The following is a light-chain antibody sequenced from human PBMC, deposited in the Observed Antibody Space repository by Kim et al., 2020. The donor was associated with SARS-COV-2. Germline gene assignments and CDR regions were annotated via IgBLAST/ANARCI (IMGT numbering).Light chain of an antibody. V-gene: IGKV3-20*01. J-gene: IGKJ1*01. Sequence: EIVLTQSPGTLSLSPGERATLSCRASQSVSTNYLAWYQQKPGQAPRLIIYGASTRATGIPDRFSGSGSGTDFTLTINRLEPEDFAVYYCQQYGSSPRTFGQGTKVDIK. CDR2: GAS. CDR3: QQYGSSPRT. CDR1: QSVSTNY.